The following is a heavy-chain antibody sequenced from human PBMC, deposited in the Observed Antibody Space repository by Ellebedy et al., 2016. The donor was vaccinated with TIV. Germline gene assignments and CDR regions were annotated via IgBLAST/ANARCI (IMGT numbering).Heavy chain of an antibody. CDR1: GFTFSSYA. D-gene: IGHD2-15*01. CDR3: AKGAYCSGGSCYESSFDI. J-gene: IGHJ3*02. CDR2: ISGSGGST. Sequence: GGSLRLXXAASGFTFSSYAMSWVRQAPGKGLEWVSAISGSGGSTYYADSVKGRFTISRDNSKNTLYLQMNSLRAEDTAVYYCAKGAYCSGGSCYESSFDIWGQGTMVTVSS. V-gene: IGHV3-23*01.